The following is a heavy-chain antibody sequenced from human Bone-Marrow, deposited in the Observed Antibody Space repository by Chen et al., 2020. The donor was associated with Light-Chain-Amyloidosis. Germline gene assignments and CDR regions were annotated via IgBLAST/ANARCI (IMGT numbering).Heavy chain of an antibody. J-gene: IGHJ6*03. CDR3: AGERLSVREGNAGDFYYYNYMDV. CDR1: GFTFSAFS. Sequence: QVQLVESGGGVVPPGTSLRLACAACGFTFSAFSMPWDRLAPGRGLEWVAVVSYLGNYTHYADSVKGRFTVSRDNSKNTLYVQMNSLRAEDTAVYYCAGERLSVREGNAGDFYYYNYMDVWGKGTTVTVSS. D-gene: IGHD3-10*01. V-gene: IGHV3-30-3*01. CDR2: VSYLGNYT.